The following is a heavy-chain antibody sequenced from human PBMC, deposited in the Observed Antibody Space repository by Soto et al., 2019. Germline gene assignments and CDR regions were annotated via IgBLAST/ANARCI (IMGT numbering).Heavy chain of an antibody. J-gene: IGHJ4*02. V-gene: IGHV3-30*03. CDR2: ISNDXXRX. CDR1: GFTFGNFG. D-gene: IGHD2-8*01. CDR3: XXXXXXGTNCFYFDF. Sequence: QVQLVESGGGVVQPGRSLRLSCAASGFTFGNFGIHWVRQAPGKGLEWVADISNDXXRXXYADSVKGRXTIXXXNSXXXXXXXXXXXXXXXXXXXXXXXXXXXGTNCFYFDFWGQGILVTVSS.